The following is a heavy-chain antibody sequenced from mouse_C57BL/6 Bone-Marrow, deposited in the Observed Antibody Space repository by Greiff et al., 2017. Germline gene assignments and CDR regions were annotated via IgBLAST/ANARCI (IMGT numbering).Heavy chain of an antibody. V-gene: IGHV1-55*01. J-gene: IGHJ1*03. CDR3: ARPLLWYFDV. Sequence: QVQLQQPGAELVKPGASVKMSCKASGYTFTSYWITWVKQRPGQGLEWIADIYPGSGSTNYNEKFKSKAPLTVDTSSSTAYMQLSSLTSEDSAVYYCARPLLWYFDVWGTGTTVTVSS. CDR1: GYTFTSYW. CDR2: IYPGSGST.